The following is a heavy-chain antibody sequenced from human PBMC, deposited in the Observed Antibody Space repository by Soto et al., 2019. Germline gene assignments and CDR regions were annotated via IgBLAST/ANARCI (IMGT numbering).Heavy chain of an antibody. CDR3: ARSTYYYGSGSLDY. Sequence: SETLSLTCTVSGGSISSYYWSWIRQPPGKGLEWIGYIYYSGSTSYNPSLKSRVTISIDTSKNQFSLKLSSVTAADTAVYYCARSTYYYGSGSLDYWGQGTLVTVSS. CDR2: IYYSGST. CDR1: GGSISSYY. J-gene: IGHJ4*02. V-gene: IGHV4-59*01. D-gene: IGHD3-10*01.